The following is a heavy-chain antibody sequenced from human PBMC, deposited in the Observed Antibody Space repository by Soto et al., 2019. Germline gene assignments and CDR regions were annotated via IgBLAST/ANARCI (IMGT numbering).Heavy chain of an antibody. V-gene: IGHV3-23*01. D-gene: IGHD6-13*01. Sequence: GGSLRLSCAASGFTFSSYAMSWVRQAPGKGLEWVSAISGSGGSTYYADSVKGRFTISRDNSKNTLYLQMNSLRAEDTAVYYCAKPYSSSWYPYFFYYGMDVWGQGTTVTVSS. J-gene: IGHJ6*02. CDR3: AKPYSSSWYPYFFYYGMDV. CDR2: ISGSGGST. CDR1: GFTFSSYA.